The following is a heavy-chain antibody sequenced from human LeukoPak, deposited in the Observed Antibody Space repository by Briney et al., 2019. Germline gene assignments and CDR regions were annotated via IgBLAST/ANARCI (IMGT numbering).Heavy chain of an antibody. J-gene: IGHJ5*02. CDR2: ISAYNGNT. D-gene: IGHD6-13*01. CDR3: ARVSPEGDSSSWYPGWFDP. CDR1: GYTFTSYG. V-gene: IGHV1-18*01. Sequence: ASVKGSCKASGYTFTSYGISWVRQAPGQGLEWMGWISAYNGNTNYAQKLQGRVTMTTDTSTSTAYMELRSLRSDDTAVYYCARVSPEGDSSSWYPGWFDPWGQGTLVTVSS.